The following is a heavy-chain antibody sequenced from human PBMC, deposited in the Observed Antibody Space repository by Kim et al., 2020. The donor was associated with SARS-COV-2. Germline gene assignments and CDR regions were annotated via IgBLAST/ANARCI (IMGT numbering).Heavy chain of an antibody. Sequence: SVKVSCKASGGTFSSYAISWVRQAPGQGLEWMGGIIPIFGTANYAQKFQGRVTITADESTSTAYMELSSLRSEDTAVYYCARDPYYDSSGWGKIVVAFDIWGQGTMVTVSS. D-gene: IGHD3-22*01. V-gene: IGHV1-69*13. CDR3: ARDPYYDSSGWGKIVVAFDI. CDR1: GGTFSSYA. CDR2: IIPIFGTA. J-gene: IGHJ3*02.